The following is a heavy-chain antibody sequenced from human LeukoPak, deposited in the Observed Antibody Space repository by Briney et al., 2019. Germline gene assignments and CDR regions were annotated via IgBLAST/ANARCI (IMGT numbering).Heavy chain of an antibody. Sequence: SVKVSCKASGGTFSSYAISWVRQAPGQGLEWMGRIIPILGIANYAQKFQGRVTITADKSTSTAYMELSSLRSENTAVYYCARLGLYSYGLYYFDYWGQGTLVTVSS. CDR2: IIPILGIA. V-gene: IGHV1-69*04. D-gene: IGHD5-18*01. CDR1: GGTFSSYA. CDR3: ARLGLYSYGLYYFDY. J-gene: IGHJ4*02.